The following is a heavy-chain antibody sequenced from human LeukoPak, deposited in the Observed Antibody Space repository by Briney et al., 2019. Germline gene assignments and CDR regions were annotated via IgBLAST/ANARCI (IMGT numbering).Heavy chain of an antibody. CDR3: AREDSYSAFDI. CDR2: ISSNGGST. CDR1: GFTFSSYA. V-gene: IGHV3-64*01. J-gene: IGHJ3*02. D-gene: IGHD5-18*01. Sequence: GGSLRLSCAASGFTFSSYAMHWVRQAPGKGLEYVSAISSNGGSTYYANSVKGRFTISRDNSKNTLYLQMGSLRAEDMAVYYCAREDSYSAFDIWGQGTMVTVSS.